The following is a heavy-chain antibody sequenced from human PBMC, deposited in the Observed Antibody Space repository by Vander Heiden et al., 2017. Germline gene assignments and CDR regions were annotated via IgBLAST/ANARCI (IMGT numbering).Heavy chain of an antibody. V-gene: IGHV3-30*03. CDR1: GFTSSSYC. CDR3: ASWGALVY. J-gene: IGHJ4*02. CDR2: ISYDGSNK. D-gene: IGHD3-16*01. Sequence: QVQLLESGGGALQPGRALRLSCAASGFTSSSYCLHWVRQAPGKGLEVVAVISYDGSNKYYADSVKGRFTISRDNSKNTLYLQMNSLRAEDTAVYYCASWGALVYWGQGTLVTVSS.